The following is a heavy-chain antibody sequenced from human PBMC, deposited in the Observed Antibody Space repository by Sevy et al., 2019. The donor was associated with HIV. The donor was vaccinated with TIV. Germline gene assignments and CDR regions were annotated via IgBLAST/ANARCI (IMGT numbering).Heavy chain of an antibody. V-gene: IGHV3-21*01. CDR3: ARGPDYYDSSGYYYQ. Sequence: GGSLRLSCAASGFTVSRYSMHWVRQAPGKGLEWVSSINSISTYIYYADSVKGRFTISRDNAKNSLYLQMNSLRAEDTAVYYCARGPDYYDSSGYYYQWGQGTLVTVSS. CDR1: GFTVSRYS. D-gene: IGHD3-22*01. CDR2: INSISTYI. J-gene: IGHJ4*02.